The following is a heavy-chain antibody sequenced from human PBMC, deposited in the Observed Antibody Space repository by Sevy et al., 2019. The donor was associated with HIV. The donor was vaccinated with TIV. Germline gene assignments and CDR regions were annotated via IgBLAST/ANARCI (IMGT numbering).Heavy chain of an antibody. D-gene: IGHD3-3*01. CDR2: ISTSSGYI. CDR1: GFTFSNYN. Sequence: GGSQRLSCAASGFTFSNYNMNWVRQSPGKGLEWVSFISTSSGYIYYADSVKGRFTISRDNAKNSLYLQMNSLRAEDTAVYYCTRDKTILEGRYGMDVWGQGTTVTVSS. J-gene: IGHJ6*02. V-gene: IGHV3-21*01. CDR3: TRDKTILEGRYGMDV.